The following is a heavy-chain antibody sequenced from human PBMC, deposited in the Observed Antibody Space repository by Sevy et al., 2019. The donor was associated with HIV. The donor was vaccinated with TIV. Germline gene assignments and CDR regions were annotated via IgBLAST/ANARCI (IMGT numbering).Heavy chain of an antibody. CDR3: ARDKGSGSYRTGYYYYGMDV. CDR2: ISYDESNK. V-gene: IGHV3-30-3*01. D-gene: IGHD3-10*01. J-gene: IGHJ6*02. CDR1: GFTFSSYA. Sequence: GGSLRLSCAASGFTFSSYAMHWVRQAPGKGLEWVAVISYDESNKYYADSVKGRFTISRDNSKNTLYLQMNSLRAEETAVYYCARDKGSGSYRTGYYYYGMDVWGQGTTVTVSS.